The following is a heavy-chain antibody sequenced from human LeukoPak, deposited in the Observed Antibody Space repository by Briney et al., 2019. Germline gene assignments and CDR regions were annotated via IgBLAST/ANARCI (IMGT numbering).Heavy chain of an antibody. V-gene: IGHV3-30*02. Sequence: GGSLRLSCAASGFTFSSYGMHWVRQAPGKGLEWVAFIRYDGSNKYYADSVKGRFTISRDNSKNTLYLQMNSLRAEDTAVYYCATDGQNYDIFDYWGQGTLVTVSS. J-gene: IGHJ4*02. CDR2: IRYDGSNK. CDR3: ATDGQNYDIFDY. CDR1: GFTFSSYG. D-gene: IGHD3-9*01.